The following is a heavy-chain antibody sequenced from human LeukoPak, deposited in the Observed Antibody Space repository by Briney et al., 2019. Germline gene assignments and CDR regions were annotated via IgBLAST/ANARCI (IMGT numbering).Heavy chain of an antibody. CDR3: ARVGGDYYGSGSTLFDY. CDR1: GYTFTGYY. CDR2: INPNSGGT. J-gene: IGHJ4*02. Sequence: ASVKVSCKASGYTFTGYYMHWVRPAPGQGLAWMGWINPNSGGTNYAQRFQGRVTMTRDTSISTAYMELSRLRSDDTAVYYCARVGGDYYGSGSTLFDYWGQGTLVTVSS. D-gene: IGHD3-10*01. V-gene: IGHV1-2*02.